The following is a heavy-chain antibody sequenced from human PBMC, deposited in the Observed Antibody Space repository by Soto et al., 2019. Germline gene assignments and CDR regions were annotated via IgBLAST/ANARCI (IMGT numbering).Heavy chain of an antibody. Sequence: PSETLSLTCAVYGGSFSGHYWSWIRQPPGKGLEWMGEINHSGSTNYNPSLKSRVTISVDTSKKQFSLRLTSVTAADTAVYYCARGRDDCGGGTCYYYYGMDVWGQGTTVTVSS. CDR2: INHSGST. D-gene: IGHD2-15*01. CDR1: GGSFSGHY. J-gene: IGHJ6*02. CDR3: ARGRDDCGGGTCYYYYGMDV. V-gene: IGHV4-34*01.